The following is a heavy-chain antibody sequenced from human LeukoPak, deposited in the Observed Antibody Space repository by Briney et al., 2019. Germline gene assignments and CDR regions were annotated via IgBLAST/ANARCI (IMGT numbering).Heavy chain of an antibody. D-gene: IGHD6-13*01. J-gene: IGHJ4*02. V-gene: IGHV3-74*03. CDR3: ARGGRGIAAGFDY. CDR1: TFALRNYW. Sequence: PGGSLRLSCTGSTFALRNYWIHWVRQVPGKGLEWISRITSEGISSSYADSVKGRFTISRDNAKNTLYLQMNSLRAEDTAVYYCARGGRGIAAGFDYWGQGTLVTVSS. CDR2: ITSEGISS.